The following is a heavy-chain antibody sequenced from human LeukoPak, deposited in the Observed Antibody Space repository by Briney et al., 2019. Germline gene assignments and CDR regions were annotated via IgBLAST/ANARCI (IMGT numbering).Heavy chain of an antibody. Sequence: PGGSLRLYCAAAGFTFSDYDMNWVRQAPRKGLEWVPYINNSGRDTYYADSVKGRFTLSRDNAKNSLYLQMNSLRAEATVLYYCTRGGAASYIADWGQGTLVTVSS. CDR1: GFTFSDYD. CDR2: INNSGRDT. D-gene: IGHD1-26*01. J-gene: IGHJ4*02. V-gene: IGHV3-48*03. CDR3: TRGGAASYIAD.